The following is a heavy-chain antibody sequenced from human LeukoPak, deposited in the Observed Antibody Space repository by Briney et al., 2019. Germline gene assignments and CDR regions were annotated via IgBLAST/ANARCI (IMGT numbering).Heavy chain of an antibody. CDR2: ISGSGGST. V-gene: IGHV3-23*01. D-gene: IGHD4-23*01. CDR1: GFTFSSYA. CDR3: ARTTVVTPSAFDI. Sequence: PGGSLRLSCAASGFTFSSYAMSWVRQAPGKGLEWVSAISGSGGSTYYADSVKGRFTISRDNSKNTLYLQMNSLRAEDTAVYYCARTTVVTPSAFDIWGQGTMVTVSS. J-gene: IGHJ3*02.